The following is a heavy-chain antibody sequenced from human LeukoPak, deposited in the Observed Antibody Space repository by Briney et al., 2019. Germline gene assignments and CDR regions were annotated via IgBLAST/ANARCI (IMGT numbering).Heavy chain of an antibody. J-gene: IGHJ3*02. CDR2: IYYRGNT. V-gene: IGHV4-39*01. CDR1: RASFNGSDYC. Sequence: SETLSLTCSVSRASFNGSDYCWGWVRQPPGKGLEWIGTIYYRGNTYYNPSLTSRVTISADTSKMQFSLKLTSATAADTAVYYCADSSSYLGDDVFDSWGRGTLVTVSS. D-gene: IGHD3-22*01. CDR3: ADSSSYLGDDVFDS.